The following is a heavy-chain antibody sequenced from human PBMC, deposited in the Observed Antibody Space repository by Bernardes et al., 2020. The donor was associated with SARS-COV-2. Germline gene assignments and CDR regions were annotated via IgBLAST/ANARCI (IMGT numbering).Heavy chain of an antibody. CDR3: AKRRVEWELLHYFDS. CDR2: ITDSGEST. Sequence: GGSLRLSCEVSGFTFSSYTMNWVRQAPGKGLEGVSTITDSGESTYYADSVKGRFTISRDNSKDRLYLQMNSLRAEDTAVYFCAKRRVEWELLHYFDSWGPGTLVTVSS. J-gene: IGHJ4*02. V-gene: IGHV3-23*01. CDR1: GFTFSSYT. D-gene: IGHD1-26*01.